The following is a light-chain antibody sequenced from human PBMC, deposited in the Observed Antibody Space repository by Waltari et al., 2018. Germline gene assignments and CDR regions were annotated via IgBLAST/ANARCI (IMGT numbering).Light chain of an antibody. Sequence: EIVLTQSPATLSLSPGERATLSCRASQSVSSYLAWYQQKPGQAPRLLIYDASNRATGIPARFSGSGSGTDFTLTISSLQSEDFAVYYCHQYNNWPRTFGQGTKVEIK. CDR1: QSVSSY. CDR3: HQYNNWPRT. V-gene: IGKV3-11*01. CDR2: DAS. J-gene: IGKJ1*01.